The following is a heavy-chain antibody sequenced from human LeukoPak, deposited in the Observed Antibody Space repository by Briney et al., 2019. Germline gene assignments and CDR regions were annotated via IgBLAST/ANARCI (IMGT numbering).Heavy chain of an antibody. CDR3: ARGFVYSYGFFDY. V-gene: IGHV3-48*01. CDR1: GFTFSSYS. CDR2: ISSSSSTI. J-gene: IGHJ4*02. Sequence: PGGSLRLSCAASGFTFSSYSMNWVRQAPGKGLEWVSYISSSSSTIYYADSVKGRFTISRDNAKNSLYLQMNSLRAEDTAVYYCARGFVYSYGFFDYWGQGTLVTVSS. D-gene: IGHD5-18*01.